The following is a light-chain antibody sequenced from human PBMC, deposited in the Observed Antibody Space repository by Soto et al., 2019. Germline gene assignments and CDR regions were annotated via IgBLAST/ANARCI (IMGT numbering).Light chain of an antibody. CDR3: PQTSSAPFT. J-gene: IGKJ3*01. CDR1: QNINTY. Sequence: DIQMTQSPYSLSAAVGDRVTIACRASQNINTYLNWYQPKPGKAPKRLIFDAASLQSVVPSRFSGGGSRTDFTLTITSLQPEDFATYYCPQTSSAPFTFGTGTKVDIK. V-gene: IGKV1-39*01. CDR2: DAA.